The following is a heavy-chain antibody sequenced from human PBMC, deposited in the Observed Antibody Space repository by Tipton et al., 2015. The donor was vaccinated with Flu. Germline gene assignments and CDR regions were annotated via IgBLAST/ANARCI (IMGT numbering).Heavy chain of an antibody. D-gene: IGHD4-11*01. CDR1: GDSIASRYY. CDR3: VRRDYSNYVSEPKNWFDP. V-gene: IGHV4-38-2*01. CDR2: AHRSGNP. Sequence: TLSLTCSVSGDSIASRYYWGWIRQPPGGGLEWIGNAHRSGNPYYNPSLESRVTISVDTSKNQFSLRLSSVTAADTAVYYCVRRDYSNYVSEPKNWFDPWGPGTLVTVSS. J-gene: IGHJ5*02.